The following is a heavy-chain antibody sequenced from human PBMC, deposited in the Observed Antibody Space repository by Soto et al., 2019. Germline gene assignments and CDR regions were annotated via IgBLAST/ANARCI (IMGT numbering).Heavy chain of an antibody. CDR2: LSGSGGTT. D-gene: IGHD3-16*02. V-gene: IGHV3-23*01. J-gene: IGHJ4*02. CDR3: AKSLNFVGVKPNFDQ. CDR1: GFNFNNYA. Sequence: EVELLESGGGRVQPGGSLRLSCSASGFNFNNYAMNWVRQAPGKGLEWVSVLSGSGGTTYYSDSVSDRFIISRDNSKNMLFLQMNSLRADDTAIYYCAKSLNFVGVKPNFDQWGQGTLVTVSS.